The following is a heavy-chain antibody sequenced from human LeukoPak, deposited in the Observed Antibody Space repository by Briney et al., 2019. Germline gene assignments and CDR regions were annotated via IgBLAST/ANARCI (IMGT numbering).Heavy chain of an antibody. Sequence: ASVEVSCKASGYTFTGYYMHWVRQAPGQGLEWMGWINPNSGGTNYAQKFQGRVTMTRDTSISTAYMELSRLRSDDTAVYYCARDGAVFGLVIYFDYWGQGTLVTVSS. D-gene: IGHD3-3*01. V-gene: IGHV1-2*02. J-gene: IGHJ4*02. CDR2: INPNSGGT. CDR3: ARDGAVFGLVIYFDY. CDR1: GYTFTGYY.